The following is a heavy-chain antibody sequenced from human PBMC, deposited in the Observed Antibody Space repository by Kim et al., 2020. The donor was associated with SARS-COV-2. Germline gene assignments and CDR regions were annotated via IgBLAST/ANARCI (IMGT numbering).Heavy chain of an antibody. CDR3: ARDQVGYSGYEGYGMDV. Sequence: SETLSLTCTVSGGSISSYYWSWIRQPPGKGLEWIGYIYYSGSTNYNPSLKSRVTISVDTSKNQFSLKLSSVTAADTAVYYCARDQVGYSGYEGYGMDVWGQGTTVTVSS. D-gene: IGHD5-12*01. J-gene: IGHJ6*02. CDR2: IYYSGST. V-gene: IGHV4-59*13. CDR1: GGSISSYY.